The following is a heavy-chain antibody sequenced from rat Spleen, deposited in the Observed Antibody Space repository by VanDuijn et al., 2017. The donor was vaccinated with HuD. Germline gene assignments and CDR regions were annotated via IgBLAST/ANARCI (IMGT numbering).Heavy chain of an antibody. Sequence: EVQLVESGGGLVQPGRSLKLSCAASGFTYSNYVMAWVRQAPTKGLEWVAIITYDGSSTYYRDSVKGRFTISRDNAKSTLYLQMDSLRSEDTATYYCTTSYDGSYYYDYWGQGVMVTVSS. CDR3: TTSYDGSYYYDY. J-gene: IGHJ2*01. D-gene: IGHD1-12*02. CDR2: ITYDGSST. V-gene: IGHV5-29*01. CDR1: GFTYSNYV.